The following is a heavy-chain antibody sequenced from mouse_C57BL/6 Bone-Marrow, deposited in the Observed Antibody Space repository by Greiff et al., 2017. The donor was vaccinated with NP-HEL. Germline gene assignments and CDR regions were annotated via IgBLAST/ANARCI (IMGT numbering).Heavy chain of an antibody. Sequence: EVKLMESGGGLVQPGGSLKLSCAASGFTFSDYGMAWVRQAPRKGPEWVAFISNLAYSIYYADTVTGRFTISRENAKNTLYLEMSSLRSEDTAMYYCARGSSSNWYFDVWGTGTTVTVSS. CDR2: ISNLAYSI. D-gene: IGHD1-1*01. J-gene: IGHJ1*03. CDR1: GFTFSDYG. CDR3: ARGSSSNWYFDV. V-gene: IGHV5-15*01.